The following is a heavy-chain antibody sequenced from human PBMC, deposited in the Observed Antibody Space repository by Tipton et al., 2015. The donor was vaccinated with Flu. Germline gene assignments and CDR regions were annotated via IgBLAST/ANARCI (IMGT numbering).Heavy chain of an antibody. CDR3: ARAWDGMDV. CDR1: GFTFSDYY. CDR2: ISNTGTIT. V-gene: IGHV3-11*01. D-gene: IGHD7-27*01. J-gene: IGHJ6*02. Sequence: SLRLSCAASGFTFSDYYMNWIRQAPGKGLEWISDISNTGTITHYADSVKGRFTISRDNAKKSLSLQMNSLTAEDTAVYYCARAWDGMDVWGQGTTVIVSS.